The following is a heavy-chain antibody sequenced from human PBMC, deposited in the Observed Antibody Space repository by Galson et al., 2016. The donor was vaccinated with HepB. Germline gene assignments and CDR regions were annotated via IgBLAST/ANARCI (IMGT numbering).Heavy chain of an antibody. V-gene: IGHV3-7*01. CDR1: GFIFRSYW. J-gene: IGHJ4*02. CDR3: ARAYSRLGRWRLLYYFDY. D-gene: IGHD2/OR15-2a*01. Sequence: SLRLSCAASGFIFRSYWMSWVRQAPGKGLEWVANINQDGSEKYYVDSVKGRVTISRDNAKNSLYLQMNSLRAEDTAVYYCARAYSRLGRWRLLYYFDYWGQGTLVTVSS. CDR2: INQDGSEK.